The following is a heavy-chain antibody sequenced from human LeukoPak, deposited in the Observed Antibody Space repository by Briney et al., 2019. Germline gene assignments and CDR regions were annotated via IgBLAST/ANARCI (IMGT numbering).Heavy chain of an antibody. V-gene: IGHV3-30-3*02. CDR3: AKNRDTATGL. CDR1: GFTFSNYA. Sequence: GGSLRLSCAASGFTFSNYAMHWVRQAPGKGLEWVAIISYDGNDKYYTDSVKGRFTISRDKSKNTLYLQMNSLRAEDTAVYYCAKNRDTATGLWAQGPLVTVSS. D-gene: IGHD5-18*01. J-gene: IGHJ4*02. CDR2: ISYDGNDK.